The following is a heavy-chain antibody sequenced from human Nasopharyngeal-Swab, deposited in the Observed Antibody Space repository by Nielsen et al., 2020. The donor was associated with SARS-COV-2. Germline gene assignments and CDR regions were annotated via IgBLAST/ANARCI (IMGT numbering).Heavy chain of an antibody. Sequence: GESLKISCAASGFSFSVSSMNWVRQASGKGLEWVGRIRSRVNSYATEYGVSVKGRFTIFRDDSKNTAYLQMNSLKTEDTALYYCARVNPVSGSYYDAIDIWGQGTMVTVSS. D-gene: IGHD3-10*01. CDR1: GFSFSVSS. V-gene: IGHV3-73*01. J-gene: IGHJ3*02. CDR3: ARVNPVSGSYYDAIDI. CDR2: IRSRVNSYAT.